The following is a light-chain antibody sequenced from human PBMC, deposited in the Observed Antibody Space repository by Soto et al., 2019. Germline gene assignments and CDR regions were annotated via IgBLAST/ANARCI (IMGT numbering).Light chain of an antibody. CDR2: AAS. CDR3: QQYYSYPPYT. CDR1: QGFSSY. Sequence: AIRMTQSPSSLSASTGDRVTITCRASQGFSSYLAWYQQKPGKAPKLLIYAASTLQSGVPSRFSGSGSGTDFTLTISCLQSEDFATYYCQQYYSYPPYTFGQGTKLEIK. V-gene: IGKV1-8*01. J-gene: IGKJ2*01.